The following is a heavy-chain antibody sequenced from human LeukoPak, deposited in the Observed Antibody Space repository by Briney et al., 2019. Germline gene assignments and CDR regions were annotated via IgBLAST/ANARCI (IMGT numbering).Heavy chain of an antibody. CDR1: GFNFSTYT. CDR2: ITGSSRAI. Sequence: GGSLRLSCAASGFNFSTYTMNWVRQAPGKGLEWVSFITGSSRAIYYADSVKGRFTISRDNAKNSLYLQMNSLRAEDTAVYYCARVRISYMDVWGKGTTVTISS. CDR3: ARVRISYMDV. V-gene: IGHV3-48*04. J-gene: IGHJ6*03. D-gene: IGHD2/OR15-2a*01.